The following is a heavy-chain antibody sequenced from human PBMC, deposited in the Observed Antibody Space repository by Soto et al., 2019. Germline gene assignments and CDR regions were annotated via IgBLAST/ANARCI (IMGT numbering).Heavy chain of an antibody. Sequence: QVQLQESGPGLVKPSETLSLTCTVSGGSISTYFWSWIRPPAGGGLEWIGRMCTGRTYTTGNTNDIPSLMTRVSVPLDRTMILFSLNLTSLTAAGSAVYYCAGEGGYFDTSGSGVYQSRCWCVWGQGATVTVSS. CDR3: AGEGGYFDTSGSGVYQSRCWCV. J-gene: IGHJ6*02. V-gene: IGHV4-4*07. CDR1: GGSISTYF. CDR2: MCTGRTYTTGNT. D-gene: IGHD3-22*01.